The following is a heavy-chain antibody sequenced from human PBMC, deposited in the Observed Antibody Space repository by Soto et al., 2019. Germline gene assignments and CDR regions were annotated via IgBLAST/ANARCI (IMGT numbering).Heavy chain of an antibody. CDR3: ARDLGGWPDY. Sequence: PSETLSLTCTVSDGSIPTSSSYWAWIRQPPGKGLEWIGNIYYSGSTNYNPSLKSRVTISVDTSKNQFSLKLSSVTAADTAVYYCARDLGGWPDYWGQGTLVTVS. CDR1: DGSIPTSSSY. J-gene: IGHJ4*02. D-gene: IGHD2-15*01. CDR2: IYYSGST. V-gene: IGHV4-61*01.